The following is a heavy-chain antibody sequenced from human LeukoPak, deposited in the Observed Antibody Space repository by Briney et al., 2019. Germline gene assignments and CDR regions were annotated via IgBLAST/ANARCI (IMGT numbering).Heavy chain of an antibody. J-gene: IGHJ5*02. CDR2: IYYSGNT. CDR3: ARVRSNWIDP. D-gene: IGHD3-10*01. CDR1: GDSIGSSVY. V-gene: IGHV4-38-2*02. Sequence: PSETLSLTCTVSGDSIGSSVYWGWIRQPPGKGLEWIGSIYYSGNTYYNPSLKSRVTISVDTSKNQFSLTLRSVTAADTAVYYCARVRSNWIDPWGQGTLVTVSS.